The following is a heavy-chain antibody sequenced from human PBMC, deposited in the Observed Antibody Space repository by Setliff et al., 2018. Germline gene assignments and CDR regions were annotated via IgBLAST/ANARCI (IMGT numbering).Heavy chain of an antibody. J-gene: IGHJ4*02. V-gene: IGHV4-39*07. Sequence: SETLSLTCSVSGGSITSGGGFYWAWIRQPPGKELEWIGSFYSFGSIYYSPSLKNRVTISGDTSKNQFSLNLISVTAADTAVYYCAGSQGSGGYYSNSPYYFHYWGQGTLVTVSS. CDR3: AGSQGSGGYYSNSPYYFHY. D-gene: IGHD3-10*01. CDR2: FYSFGSI. CDR1: GGSITSGGGFY.